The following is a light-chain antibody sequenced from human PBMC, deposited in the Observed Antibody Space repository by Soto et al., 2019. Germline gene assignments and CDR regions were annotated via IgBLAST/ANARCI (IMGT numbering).Light chain of an antibody. J-gene: IGKJ1*01. CDR1: QSSSSW. Sequence: DIQMTQSPSTLSASVGDRVTITCRASQSSSSWLAWYQQKPGKAPKLLIYKASSLESGVPSRFSGSGSGTEFTLTISSLQPDDFATYYCQQYNSYPWTFGQGNKVEIK. V-gene: IGKV1-5*03. CDR3: QQYNSYPWT. CDR2: KAS.